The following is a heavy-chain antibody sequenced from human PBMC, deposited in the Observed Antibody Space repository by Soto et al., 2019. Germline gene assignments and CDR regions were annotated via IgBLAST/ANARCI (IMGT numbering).Heavy chain of an antibody. J-gene: IGHJ4*02. Sequence: HSHTLSLPCAISGYSVSSNSATWNLIRQSPTRGLEWLGRTYYRSKWYNDYAVSVKSRITVNPDTSKNQFSLQLNSLTPEDTAVYYCARDPVPGYKSFDYWGQGTLVTVSS. CDR3: ARDPVPGYKSFDY. CDR2: TYYRSKWYN. D-gene: IGHD6-19*01. CDR1: GYSVSSNSAT. V-gene: IGHV6-1*01.